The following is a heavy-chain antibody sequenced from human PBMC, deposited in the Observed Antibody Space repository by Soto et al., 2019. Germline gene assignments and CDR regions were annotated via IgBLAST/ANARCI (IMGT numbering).Heavy chain of an antibody. Sequence: QVQLVQSGAEVKKPGSSVKVSCKASGGTFSSYAISWVRQAPGQGLEWMGGIIPIFGTANYAQKFQGRDTITADESTRTAYMELSSLRSEDTAVYYCECSACSTSCYELYRYYYYGMDVWGQGTTVTVSS. D-gene: IGHD2-2*01. CDR2: IIPIFGTA. V-gene: IGHV1-69*01. J-gene: IGHJ6*02. CDR3: ECSACSTSCYELYRYYYYGMDV. CDR1: GGTFSSYA.